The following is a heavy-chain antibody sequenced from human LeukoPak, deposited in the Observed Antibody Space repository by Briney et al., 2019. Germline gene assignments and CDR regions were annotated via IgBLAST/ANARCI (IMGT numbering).Heavy chain of an antibody. D-gene: IGHD4-17*01. V-gene: IGHV4-59*12. Sequence: SETLSLTCTVSGGSISSYYWSWIRQPPGKGLEWIGYIYYSGSTNYNPSLKSRVTISLDTSKNQFSLKLSSVTAADTAVYYCARGPPVTTAKNYFDYWGQGTLVTVSS. CDR2: IYYSGST. CDR1: GGSISSYY. J-gene: IGHJ4*02. CDR3: ARGPPVTTAKNYFDY.